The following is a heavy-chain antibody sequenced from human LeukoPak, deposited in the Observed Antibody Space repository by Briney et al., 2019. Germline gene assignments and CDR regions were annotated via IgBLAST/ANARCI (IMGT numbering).Heavy chain of an antibody. D-gene: IGHD3-10*01. Sequence: ASVKVSCKASGYTFTSYGISWVRQAPGQGLEWMGWISAYNGNTNYAQKLQGRDTMTTDTSTSTAYMELRSLRSDDTAVYYCARGPITMVRGVMLSVARNDYWGQGTLVTVSS. CDR1: GYTFTSYG. V-gene: IGHV1-18*01. J-gene: IGHJ4*02. CDR2: ISAYNGNT. CDR3: ARGPITMVRGVMLSVARNDY.